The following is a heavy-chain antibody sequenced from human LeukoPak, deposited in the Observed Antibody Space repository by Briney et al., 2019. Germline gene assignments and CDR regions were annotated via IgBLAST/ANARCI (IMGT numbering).Heavy chain of an antibody. D-gene: IGHD3-9*01. CDR2: IYTTDTT. Sequence: SETLSLTCTVSGGSISSGNHFWNWIRQPAGKALEWIGRIYTTDTTNYNPSLKSRVTISVDASKNQFSLNLSSVTVADTAVYYCARSSRLDILTGYYFDYWGQGTLVTVSS. V-gene: IGHV4-61*02. CDR1: GGSISSGNHF. J-gene: IGHJ4*02. CDR3: ARSSRLDILTGYYFDY.